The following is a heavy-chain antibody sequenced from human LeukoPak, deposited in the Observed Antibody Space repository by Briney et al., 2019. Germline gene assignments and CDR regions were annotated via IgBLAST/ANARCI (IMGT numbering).Heavy chain of an antibody. CDR3: ARWSGSVTARNYYYYTDV. D-gene: IGHD6-6*01. V-gene: IGHV4-39*07. CDR1: GGSISSSSYY. CDR2: IYYSGST. Sequence: PSETLSLTCTVSGGSISSSSYYWGWIRQPPGKGLEWIGSIYYSGSTYYNPSLKSRVTISVDTSKNQFSLKLSSVTAADTAVYYCARWSGSVTARNYYYYTDVWGEGTTVTVSS. J-gene: IGHJ6*03.